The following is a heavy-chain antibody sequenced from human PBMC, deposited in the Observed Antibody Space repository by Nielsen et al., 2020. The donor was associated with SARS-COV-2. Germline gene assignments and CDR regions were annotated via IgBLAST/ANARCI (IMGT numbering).Heavy chain of an antibody. Sequence: GESLNSSCKGSGYSLTSYWLGWVRQLPGKSLGWLGIIYPGDYGTRYSPSFQGQVTISADKSISTAYLQWSSLKASDTAMYYCAGGIAARPLAIFTLWFDPWGQGTLVTVSS. CDR1: GYSLTSYW. V-gene: IGHV5-51*01. CDR2: IYPGDYGT. J-gene: IGHJ5*02. CDR3: AGGIAARPLAIFTLWFDP. D-gene: IGHD6-6*01.